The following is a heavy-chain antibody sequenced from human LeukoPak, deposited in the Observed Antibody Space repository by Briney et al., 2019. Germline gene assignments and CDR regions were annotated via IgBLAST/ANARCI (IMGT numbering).Heavy chain of an antibody. D-gene: IGHD1-26*01. CDR2: INPNSGGT. V-gene: IGHV1-2*02. Sequence: ASVKVSCKASGYTFTGYYMHWVRQVPGQGLEWMGWINPNSGGTNYAQKFQGRVTMTRDTSISTAYMELSRLTSDDTAVYYCARHPYSGSYHFDYWGQGTLVTVSS. CDR1: GYTFTGYY. CDR3: ARHPYSGSYHFDY. J-gene: IGHJ4*02.